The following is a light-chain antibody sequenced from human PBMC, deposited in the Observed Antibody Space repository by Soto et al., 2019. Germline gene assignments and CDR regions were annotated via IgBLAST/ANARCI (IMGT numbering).Light chain of an antibody. Sequence: EIVLTQYPGTLSLSPGERATLSCRASQSVSSSYLAWYQQKPGQAPRLLIYGASSRATGIPDRFSGSGSGTDFTLTISRLEPEDFSVYYCQQDGSFALTFGGGTKVEIK. CDR2: GAS. CDR3: QQDGSFALT. V-gene: IGKV3-20*01. CDR1: QSVSSSY. J-gene: IGKJ4*01.